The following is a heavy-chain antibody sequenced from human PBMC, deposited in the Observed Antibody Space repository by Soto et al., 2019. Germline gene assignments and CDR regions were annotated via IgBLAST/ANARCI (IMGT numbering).Heavy chain of an antibody. V-gene: IGHV3-23*01. Sequence: EVHLLESGGGLVQPGGSLRLSCAASGFSFNIYAMKWLRQAPGKGLECVSAISAGGGNTYYADSVKGRFTISSDNTKNPLYLQMNILRADDTAVYYCAKAPTYDYYYYMAVWGKRTTVTVS. J-gene: IGHJ6*03. CDR2: ISAGGGNT. CDR1: GFSFNIYA. CDR3: AKAPTYDYYYYMAV.